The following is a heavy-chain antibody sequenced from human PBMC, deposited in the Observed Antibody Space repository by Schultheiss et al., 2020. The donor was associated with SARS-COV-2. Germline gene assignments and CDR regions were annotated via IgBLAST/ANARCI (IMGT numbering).Heavy chain of an antibody. V-gene: IGHV3-21*05. D-gene: IGHD5-12*01. CDR1: GFTFSSYS. CDR3: ARDTGGYDSYFDY. CDR2: ISSSSSYI. Sequence: GGSLRLSCAASGFTFSSYSMNWVRQAPGKGLEWVSYISSSSSYIYYADSVKGRFTISRDNAKNSLYLQMNSLRAEDTAVYYCARDTGGYDSYFDYWGQGTLVTVSS. J-gene: IGHJ4*02.